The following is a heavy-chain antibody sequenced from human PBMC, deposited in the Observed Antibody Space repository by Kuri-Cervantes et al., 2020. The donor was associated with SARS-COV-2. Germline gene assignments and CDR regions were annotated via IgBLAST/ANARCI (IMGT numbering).Heavy chain of an antibody. CDR3: ARDFPEYQLPFDTHADY. Sequence: LSLTCAASGFTFGSYAMHWVRQAPGKGLEWVAVISYDGSNKYYADSVKGRFTISRDNSKNTLYLQMNSLRAEDTAVYYCARDFPEYQLPFDTHADYWGQGTLVTVSS. V-gene: IGHV3-30-3*01. D-gene: IGHD2-2*01. CDR2: ISYDGSNK. CDR1: GFTFGSYA. J-gene: IGHJ4*02.